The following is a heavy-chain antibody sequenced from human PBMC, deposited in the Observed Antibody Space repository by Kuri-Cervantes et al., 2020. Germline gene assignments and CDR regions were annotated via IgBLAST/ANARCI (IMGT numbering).Heavy chain of an antibody. CDR2: IYYNGIT. CDR1: GGSITSYY. V-gene: IGHV4-59*13. D-gene: IGHD3-9*01. CDR3: ARFGDYDILTGFDY. Sequence: LSCTVSGGSITSYYWNWIRQPPGKGLEWIGYIYYNGITNYNPSLRSRVTISIDTSKNQFSLKLSSVTAADTAVYYCARFGDYDILTGFDYWGQGTLVTVSS. J-gene: IGHJ4*02.